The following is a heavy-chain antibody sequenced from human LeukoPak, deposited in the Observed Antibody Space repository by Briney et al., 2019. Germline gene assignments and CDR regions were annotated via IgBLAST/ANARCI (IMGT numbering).Heavy chain of an antibody. D-gene: IGHD6-6*01. Sequence: GGSLRLSCAASGFTFSRNGMHWVRQAPGKGLEWVAVISYDGSNKYYANSVKGRFTISRDNSKNTLYLQMNSLRAEDTAVYYRARVSSSSSPAGNWFDPWGQGTLVTVSS. J-gene: IGHJ5*02. CDR1: GFTFSRNG. CDR2: ISYDGSNK. V-gene: IGHV3-30*03. CDR3: ARVSSSSSPAGNWFDP.